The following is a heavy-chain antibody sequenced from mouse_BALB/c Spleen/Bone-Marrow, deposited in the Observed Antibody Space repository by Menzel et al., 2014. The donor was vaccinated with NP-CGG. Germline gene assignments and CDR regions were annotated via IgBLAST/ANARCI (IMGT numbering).Heavy chain of an antibody. Sequence: DQLQQSGPELVKPGASVKISCKTSGYTFTEHTMPWGKQNHGKSLEWIGGLNPNNGGTSYNQKFKGKATLTVDKSSSTAYMELRILTSEDSAVYYGASNYYGSSYLDYWGQGTTLTVSS. J-gene: IGHJ2*01. CDR2: LNPNNGGT. CDR1: GYTFTEHT. D-gene: IGHD1-1*01. V-gene: IGHV1-26*01. CDR3: ASNYYGSSYLDY.